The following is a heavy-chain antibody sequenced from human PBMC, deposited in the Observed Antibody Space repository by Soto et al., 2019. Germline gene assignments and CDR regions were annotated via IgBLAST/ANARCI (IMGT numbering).Heavy chain of an antibody. CDR1: GFTFSSYA. Sequence: PWGSLRLSCAASGFTFSSYAMHWVRQAPGKGLEWVAVISYDGSNKYYADSVKGRFTISRDNSKNTLYLQMNSLRAEDTAVYYCAREAIPYDYVWGSYRYYFDYWGQGTLVTVSS. V-gene: IGHV3-30-3*01. J-gene: IGHJ4*02. CDR2: ISYDGSNK. D-gene: IGHD3-16*02. CDR3: AREAIPYDYVWGSYRYYFDY.